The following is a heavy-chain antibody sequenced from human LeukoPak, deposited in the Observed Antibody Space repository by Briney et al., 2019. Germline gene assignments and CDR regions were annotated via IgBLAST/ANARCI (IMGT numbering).Heavy chain of an antibody. Sequence: GGSLRLSCAASGFTFSSYNMNWVRQAPGKGLEWVSYISSSSTTRHYADSVKGRFTISRDNAKNLLYLQMNSLRAEDTAVYYCAKERNYYDSSGYSFPDYWGQGTLVTVSS. D-gene: IGHD3-22*01. J-gene: IGHJ4*02. CDR2: ISSSSTTR. CDR3: AKERNYYDSSGYSFPDY. CDR1: GFTFSSYN. V-gene: IGHV3-48*01.